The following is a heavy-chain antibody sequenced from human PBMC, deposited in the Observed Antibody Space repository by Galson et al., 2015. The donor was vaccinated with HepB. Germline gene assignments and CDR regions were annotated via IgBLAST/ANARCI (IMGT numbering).Heavy chain of an antibody. CDR1: GGPTSSSLYF. Sequence: SETLSLTCTVYGGPTSSSLYFWGWFRQPPGKGLEWIGSIYYNGKTYYNSSLKSRVTRSIDTSKNQFSLKLISVTAADTAVYHCARDNTLAKYGNYVVQWGQGTLVTVSS. V-gene: IGHV4-39*07. J-gene: IGHJ4*02. CDR2: IYYNGKT. CDR3: ARDNTLAKYGNYVVQ. D-gene: IGHD4-11*01.